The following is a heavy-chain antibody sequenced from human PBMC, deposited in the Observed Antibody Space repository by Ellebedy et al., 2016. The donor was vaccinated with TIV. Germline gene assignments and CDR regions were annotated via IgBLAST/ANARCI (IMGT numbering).Heavy chain of an antibody. J-gene: IGHJ4*02. CDR2: IIPIFGTA. D-gene: IGHD3-10*01. Sequence: SVKVSXXASGGTFSSYAISWVRQAPGQGLEWMGGIIPIFGTANYAQKFQGRVTITADESTSTAYMELSSLRSEDTAVYYCASMEGSYYFDYWGQGTLVTVSS. CDR1: GGTFSSYA. V-gene: IGHV1-69*13. CDR3: ASMEGSYYFDY.